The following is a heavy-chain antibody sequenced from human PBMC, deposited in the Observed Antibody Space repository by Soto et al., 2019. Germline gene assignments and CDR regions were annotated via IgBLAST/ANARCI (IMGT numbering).Heavy chain of an antibody. V-gene: IGHV4-59*01. CDR1: GGPINDYY. J-gene: IGHJ4*02. Sequence: QVQLQESGPGLVKTSETLSLTCTVSGGPINDYYWSWIRQPPGKGLGWIGFIFYNGRTDYNPSLESRVTISLDTSKSQFSLKLSSVAAADTAVYFCARALDSSAAPFDFWRQGTLVTVSS. CDR3: ARALDSSAAPFDF. D-gene: IGHD2-2*01. CDR2: IFYNGRT.